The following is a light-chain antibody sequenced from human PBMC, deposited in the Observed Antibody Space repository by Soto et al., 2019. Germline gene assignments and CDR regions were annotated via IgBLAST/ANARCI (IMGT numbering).Light chain of an antibody. CDR1: SSDVGIYNY. Sequence: QSALTQPASVSGSPGQSITISCTGTSSDVGIYNYVSWYQHHQGKAPKLMIYDVTDRPSGVSNRFSGSKSGNTASLTISGLQAEDEADYYCGSYTTSATYVFGTGTKVTVL. CDR3: GSYTTSATYV. CDR2: DVT. V-gene: IGLV2-14*03. J-gene: IGLJ1*01.